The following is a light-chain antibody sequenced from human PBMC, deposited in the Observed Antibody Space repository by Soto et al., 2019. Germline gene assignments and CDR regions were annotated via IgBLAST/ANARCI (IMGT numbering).Light chain of an antibody. J-gene: IGKJ1*01. CDR1: QSVSNNY. CDR2: GAS. Sequence: ERVMTQSPGTLSLSPGERATLSCRASQSVSNNYLAWYQQKPGQAPRLLIYGASNRATGIPARFSGSGSGTDFTLTISSLEPEDFAVYYCHQRKSWPRTFGQGTKVDIK. V-gene: IGKV3-11*01. CDR3: HQRKSWPRT.